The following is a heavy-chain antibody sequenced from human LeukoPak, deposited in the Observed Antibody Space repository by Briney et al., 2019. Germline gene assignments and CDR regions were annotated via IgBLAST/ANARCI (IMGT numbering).Heavy chain of an antibody. D-gene: IGHD4-17*01. Sequence: GGSLRLSCAASGFTFSYYGMHWVRQAPGKGLEWVALIWFDGISKYYADSLKGRFTISRDNSKNTLYLQMNSLRVEDTAVYYCARDSGYGDYRFDYWGQGTMVTASS. J-gene: IGHJ3*01. V-gene: IGHV3-33*01. CDR2: IWFDGISK. CDR3: ARDSGYGDYRFDY. CDR1: GFTFSYYG.